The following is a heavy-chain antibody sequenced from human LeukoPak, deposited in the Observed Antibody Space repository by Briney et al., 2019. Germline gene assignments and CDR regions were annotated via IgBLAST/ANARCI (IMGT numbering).Heavy chain of an antibody. V-gene: IGHV3-23*01. CDR1: GFTFSSYA. CDR2: ISGSDGST. CDR3: AKDPGYCSGGSCYSGTY. D-gene: IGHD2-15*01. Sequence: GGSLRLSCAASGFTFSSYAMSWVRQAPGKGLEWVSAISGSDGSTYYADSVKGRFTISRDNSKNTLYLQMNSLRAEDTAVYYCAKDPGYCSGGSCYSGTYWGQGTLVTVSS. J-gene: IGHJ4*02.